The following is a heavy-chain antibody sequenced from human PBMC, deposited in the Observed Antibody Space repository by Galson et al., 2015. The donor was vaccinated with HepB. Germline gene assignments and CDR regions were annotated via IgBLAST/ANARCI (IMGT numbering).Heavy chain of an antibody. CDR1: GFSFSSYS. V-gene: IGHV3-21*01. D-gene: IGHD3-22*01. CDR3: ARGKYDSGTDYYFDY. Sequence: SLRLSCAASGFSFSSYSMNWVRQAPGKGLEWVSAISSSSIYIYQADSVKGRFTTSRDNAKNSLYLQMNSLRAEDTAVYYCARGKYDSGTDYYFDYRGQGTLVTVSS. J-gene: IGHJ4*02. CDR2: ISSSSIYI.